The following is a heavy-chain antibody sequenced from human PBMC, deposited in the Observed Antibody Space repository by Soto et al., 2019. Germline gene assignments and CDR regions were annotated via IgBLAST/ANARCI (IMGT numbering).Heavy chain of an antibody. CDR3: ARDLIVVVPAAMYWFDP. V-gene: IGHV1-18*01. J-gene: IGHJ5*02. CDR1: GYTFTSYG. CDR2: ISAYNGNT. Sequence: QVQLVQSGAEVKKPGASVKVSCKASGYTFTSYGISWVRQAPGQGLEWMGWISAYNGNTNYAQKLQGRVTMTTDTSTSTAYIELRSLRSDVTAVFYCARDLIVVVPAAMYWFDPWGQGTLVTVSS. D-gene: IGHD2-2*01.